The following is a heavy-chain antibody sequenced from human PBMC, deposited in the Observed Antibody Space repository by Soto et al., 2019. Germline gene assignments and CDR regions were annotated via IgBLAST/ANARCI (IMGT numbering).Heavy chain of an antibody. CDR1: GFTFSNAW. CDR3: PRPTPLIFLIVFPPIRYYYYGRDV. Sequence: GGSLRLSCAASGFTFSNAWMSWVRQAPGKGLEWVGRIKSKTDGGTTDYAAPVKGRFTISRDDSKNTRYLQMNSLKTEDTAVDYCPRPTPLIFLIVFPPIRYYYYGRDVGGQGTTVTVS. D-gene: IGHD2-21*01. CDR2: IKSKTDGGTT. V-gene: IGHV3-15*01. J-gene: IGHJ6*02.